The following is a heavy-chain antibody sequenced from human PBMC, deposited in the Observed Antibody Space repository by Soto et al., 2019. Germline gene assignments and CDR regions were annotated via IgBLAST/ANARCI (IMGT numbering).Heavy chain of an antibody. D-gene: IGHD3-22*01. J-gene: IGHJ2*01. CDR2: ISYDGSNK. CDR1: GFTFSSYA. Sequence: QVQLVESGGGVVQPGRSLRLSCAASGFTFSSYAMHWVRQAPGKGLEWVAVISYDGSNKYYADSVKGRFTISRDNSKKKLYLQMNSLRAEDTAVYYCARGGQYYYDSSGYRYFDLWGRGTLVTVSS. V-gene: IGHV3-30-3*01. CDR3: ARGGQYYYDSSGYRYFDL.